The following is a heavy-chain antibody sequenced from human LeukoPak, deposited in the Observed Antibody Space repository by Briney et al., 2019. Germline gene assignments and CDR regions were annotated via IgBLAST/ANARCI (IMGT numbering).Heavy chain of an antibody. CDR1: GFTFSNYW. J-gene: IGHJ2*01. CDR2: IWFDGSNN. V-gene: IGHV3-33*08. D-gene: IGHD3-22*01. CDR3: ARAPSLFFYNSSGYYNGYFDL. Sequence: PGGSLRLSCAASGFTFSNYWMTWVRQAPGKGLEWVAVIWFDGSNNYYVDSVKGRFTISRDNSENTLYLQMNSLRADDMAVYYCARAPSLFFYNSSGYYNGYFDLWGRGTLVTVSS.